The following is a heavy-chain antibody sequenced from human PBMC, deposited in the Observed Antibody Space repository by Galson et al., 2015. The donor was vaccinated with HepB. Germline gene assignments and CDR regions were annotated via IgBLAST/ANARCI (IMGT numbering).Heavy chain of an antibody. CDR2: MHYSGST. V-gene: IGHV4-59*01. CDR1: GASISSYW. CDR3: AGAGTERGRYNDFLNSYYISPGGFSI. D-gene: IGHD3-3*01. J-gene: IGHJ3*02. Sequence: ETLSLTCSVSGASISSYWWSWIRQPPGKGLEWIGYMHYSGSTSYNPSLKSRVTISEDASKNQFSLKLSSVTAADTAVYYCAGAGTERGRYNDFLNSYYISPGGFSIWGQGTMVSVSS.